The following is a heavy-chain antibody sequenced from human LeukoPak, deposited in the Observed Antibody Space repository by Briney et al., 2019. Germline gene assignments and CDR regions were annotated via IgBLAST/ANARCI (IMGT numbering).Heavy chain of an antibody. Sequence: SETLSLTCTVSGGSISSDYWGWIRQSPGKGLEWIGYIYYSGTTYYNPSLKSRVTMSVDTSKNQFFLRLSSLTDADTAFYYCARGFYSPHYWGQGTRVIVSS. CDR3: ARGFYSPHY. J-gene: IGHJ4*02. D-gene: IGHD4-11*01. CDR2: IYYSGTT. V-gene: IGHV4-59*01. CDR1: GGSISSDY.